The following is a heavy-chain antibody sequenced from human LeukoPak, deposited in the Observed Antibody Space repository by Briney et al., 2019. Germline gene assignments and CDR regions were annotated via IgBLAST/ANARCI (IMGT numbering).Heavy chain of an antibody. V-gene: IGHV3-23*01. CDR1: GFTFSSYA. CDR3: ARGYSYGYSRY. CDR2: IIGSGVST. D-gene: IGHD5-18*01. J-gene: IGHJ4*02. Sequence: GGSLRLSCAASGFTFSSYAMSWVRQAPGKGLEWVSVIIGSGVSTYYADSVKGRFTISRDNSKNTLYLQMNSLRAEDTAVYYCARGYSYGYSRYWGQGTLVTVSS.